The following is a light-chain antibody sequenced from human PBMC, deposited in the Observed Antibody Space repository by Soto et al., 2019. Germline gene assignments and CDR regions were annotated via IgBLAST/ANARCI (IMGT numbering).Light chain of an antibody. Sequence: QTVVTQSPSASASLGASVKLTCTLSSGHSSYAIAWHQQQPEKGPRYLMKLDSAGSHTKGDAIPDRFSGSSAGAERYLTISSLQSEDEADYYCQTWGTGIHVVFGGGTKLTVL. CDR1: SGHSSYA. CDR3: QTWGTGIHVV. CDR2: LDSAGSH. J-gene: IGLJ2*01. V-gene: IGLV4-69*01.